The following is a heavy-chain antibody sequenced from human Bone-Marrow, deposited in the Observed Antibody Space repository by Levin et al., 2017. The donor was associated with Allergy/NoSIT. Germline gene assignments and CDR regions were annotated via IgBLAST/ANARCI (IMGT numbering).Heavy chain of an antibody. D-gene: IGHD1-14*01. J-gene: IGHJ4*02. V-gene: IGHV3-74*01. CDR3: VRAFNHGDY. CDR2: ISSDESDT. CDR1: GFTVSDYW. Sequence: GESLKISCAASGFTVSDYWIYWVRQSPEKGPVWVSRISSDESDTAYADFVKGRFTMSRDNAKNTLYLEMNSLRAEDTAVYYCVRAFNHGDYWGQGTLVTVSS.